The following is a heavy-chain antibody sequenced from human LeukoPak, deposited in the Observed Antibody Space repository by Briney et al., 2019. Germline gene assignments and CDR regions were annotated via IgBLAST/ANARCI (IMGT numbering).Heavy chain of an antibody. J-gene: IGHJ4*02. Sequence: SETLSLTCTVSGGSISSYYWSWIRQPPGKGLEWIGYIYYSGSTKYNSSLKSRVTISVDTSKNQFSLKLSSVTAADTAVYYCARTAYGSGSYTDYWGQGTLVTVSP. D-gene: IGHD3-10*01. CDR2: IYYSGST. CDR3: ARTAYGSGSYTDY. V-gene: IGHV4-59*08. CDR1: GGSISSYY.